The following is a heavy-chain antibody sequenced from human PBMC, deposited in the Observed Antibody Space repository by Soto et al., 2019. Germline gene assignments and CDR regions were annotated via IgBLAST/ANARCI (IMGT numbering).Heavy chain of an antibody. V-gene: IGHV1-18*04. Sequence: QVQLVQSGAEMKKPGASVKVSCKASGYTFTAYGITWVRQAPGQGLEGMGWISTNNGNTNYAQKFKGRVTMTTDTSTSTVYRELRAVMADDTAVYYCARGVAVADVYYFDYWGQGTLVTVSS. J-gene: IGHJ4*02. CDR2: ISTNNGNT. D-gene: IGHD6-19*01. CDR3: ARGVAVADVYYFDY. CDR1: GYTFTAYG.